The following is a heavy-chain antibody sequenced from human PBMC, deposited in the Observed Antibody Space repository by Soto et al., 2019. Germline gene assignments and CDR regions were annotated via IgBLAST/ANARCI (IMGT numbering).Heavy chain of an antibody. Sequence: GGSLRLSCAASGFTVSSNYMSWVRQAPGKGLEWVSAISGSGGSTYYADSVKGRFTISRDNSKNTLYLQMNSLRAEDTAVYYCAKDRRKGYYDSSGYYPFGAFDIWGQGTMVTVS. CDR3: AKDRRKGYYDSSGYYPFGAFDI. D-gene: IGHD3-22*01. CDR1: GFTVSSNY. V-gene: IGHV3-23*01. CDR2: ISGSGGST. J-gene: IGHJ3*02.